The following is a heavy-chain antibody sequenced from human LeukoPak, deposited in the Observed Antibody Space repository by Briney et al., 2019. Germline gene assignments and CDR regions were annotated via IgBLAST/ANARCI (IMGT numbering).Heavy chain of an antibody. CDR2: IYYSGST. D-gene: IGHD5-18*01. CDR1: GGSISSSSYY. V-gene: IGHV4-39*07. J-gene: IGHJ6*02. Sequence: ASETLSLTCTVSGGSISSSSYYWGWIRQPPGKGLEWIGSIYYSGSTYYNPSLKSRVTISVDTSKNQFSLKLSSVTAADTAVYYCASFGYSYGSSPYYYGMDVWGQGTTVTVSS. CDR3: ASFGYSYGSSPYYYGMDV.